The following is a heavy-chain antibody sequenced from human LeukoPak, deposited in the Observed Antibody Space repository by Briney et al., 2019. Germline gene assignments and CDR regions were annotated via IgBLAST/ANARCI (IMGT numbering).Heavy chain of an antibody. CDR3: ARAILGYDSSGYYYIYYFDY. J-gene: IGHJ4*02. CDR1: GYTFISYG. Sequence: ASVKVSCKASGYTFISYGISWVRQAPGQGLEWMGWISAYNGNTNYAQKLQGRVTMTTDTSTSTAYMELRSLTSDDTAVYYCARAILGYDSSGYYYIYYFDYWGQGTLVTVSS. V-gene: IGHV1-18*01. CDR2: ISAYNGNT. D-gene: IGHD3-22*01.